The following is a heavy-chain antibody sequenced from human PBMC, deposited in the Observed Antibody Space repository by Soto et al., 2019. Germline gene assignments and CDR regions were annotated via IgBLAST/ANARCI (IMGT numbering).Heavy chain of an antibody. Sequence: ASVKVSCKASGYTFTCYGISWVRQTPGQGLEWMGWISAYNGNTNYAQKLQGRVTMTTDTSTSTAYMELRSLRSDDTAVYYCARDLERSGWYDPWGQGTLVTVSS. D-gene: IGHD3-3*01. J-gene: IGHJ5*02. CDR1: GYTFTCYG. CDR2: ISAYNGNT. V-gene: IGHV1-18*01. CDR3: ARDLERSGWYDP.